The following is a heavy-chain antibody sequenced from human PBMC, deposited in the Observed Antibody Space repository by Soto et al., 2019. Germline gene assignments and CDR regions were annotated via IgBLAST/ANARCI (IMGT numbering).Heavy chain of an antibody. Sequence: HPGGSLRLSCAASGFTFSSYAMHWVRQAPGKGLEWVAVISYDGSNKYYADSVKGRFTISRDNSKNTLYLQMNSLRAEDTAVYYSARDRVLRYFDWLPPRGYGMDVWGQGTTVTVSS. V-gene: IGHV3-30-3*01. CDR2: ISYDGSNK. J-gene: IGHJ6*02. CDR1: GFTFSSYA. CDR3: ARDRVLRYFDWLPPRGYGMDV. D-gene: IGHD3-9*01.